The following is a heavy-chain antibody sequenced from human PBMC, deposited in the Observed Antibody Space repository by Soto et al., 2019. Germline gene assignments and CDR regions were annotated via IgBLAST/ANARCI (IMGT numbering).Heavy chain of an antibody. CDR2: ISGSGGST. Sequence: EVQLLESGGGLVQPGGSLRLSCAASGFTFSSYAMSWVHQAPGKGLEWVSAISGSGGSTYYADSVKGRFTISRDNSKNTLYLQMNSLRAEDTAVYYCAKAGGDYGASYYYYYYMDVWGKGTTVTVSS. D-gene: IGHD4-17*01. V-gene: IGHV3-23*01. CDR1: GFTFSSYA. J-gene: IGHJ6*03. CDR3: AKAGGDYGASYYYYYYMDV.